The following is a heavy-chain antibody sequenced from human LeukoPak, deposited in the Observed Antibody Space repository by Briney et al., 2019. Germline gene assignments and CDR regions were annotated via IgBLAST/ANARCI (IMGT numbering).Heavy chain of an antibody. J-gene: IGHJ4*02. V-gene: IGHV3-23*01. CDR1: GFTFSSYV. Sequence: GGSLRLSWSASGFTFSSYVMSWVRQAPGKGLELVSAISCSGATTYYADSVKGRFTISRDNSKNTLYLHMNSLRAEDTAVYYCAKRVSGTTFYWGQGTLVTVSS. D-gene: IGHD1-1*01. CDR3: AKRVSGTTFY. CDR2: ISCSGATT.